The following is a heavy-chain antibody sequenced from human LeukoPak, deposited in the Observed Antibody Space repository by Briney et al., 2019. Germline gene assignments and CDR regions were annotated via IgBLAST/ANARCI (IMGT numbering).Heavy chain of an antibody. CDR3: ARTASGNYGTFDY. CDR2: INTTTGNP. Sequence: ASVKVSCKASGYTFTTYPMNWVRQAPGQGLEWMGWINTTTGNPTYAQGFTGRFVFSLDTSVSTAYLQISSLKAEDTVVYYCARTASGNYGTFDYWGQGILVTVSS. CDR1: GYTFTTYP. J-gene: IGHJ4*02. V-gene: IGHV7-4-1*02. D-gene: IGHD1-26*01.